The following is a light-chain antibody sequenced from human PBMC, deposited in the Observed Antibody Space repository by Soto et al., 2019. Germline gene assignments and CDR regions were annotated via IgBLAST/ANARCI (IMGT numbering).Light chain of an antibody. Sequence: QSALTQPASVSGSPGQSITISCTGTSSDVGYYDSVSWYQRHPDKAPKLIIYDVYSRPSGVSNRFSGSKSGNPASLTISGLRAEDEADYYCSLRPSSDTHVLFGGGTKLTVL. CDR1: SSDVGYYDS. CDR3: SLRPSSDTHVL. V-gene: IGLV2-14*01. J-gene: IGLJ2*01. CDR2: DVY.